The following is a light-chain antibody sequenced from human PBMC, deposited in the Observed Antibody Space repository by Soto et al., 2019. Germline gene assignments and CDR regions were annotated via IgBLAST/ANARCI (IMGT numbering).Light chain of an antibody. J-gene: IGKJ1*01. CDR3: QQYGSSRTWT. CDR2: GAS. CDR1: QSVSRTY. V-gene: IGKV3-20*01. Sequence: EIVLTQSPGTLSLSPGERATLSCRASQSVSRTYLAWYQQKPGQAPRLLIYGASSMATGVPDRFSGSGSEIYFTITISRLEPEDFGVYFCQQYGSSRTWTFGRGTEVEIK.